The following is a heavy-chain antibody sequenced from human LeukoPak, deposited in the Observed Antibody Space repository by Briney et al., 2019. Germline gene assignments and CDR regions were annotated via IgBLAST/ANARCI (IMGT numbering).Heavy chain of an antibody. Sequence: GGSLRLSCAASGFTFSSNYMSWVRQAPGEGLEGGSVIYSGGSTYYSDSVKGRFTISRDNSKNTLYLQMNSLRAEDTAVYYCAAVYGDYVPQPPLSFDYWGQGTLVTVSS. D-gene: IGHD4-17*01. V-gene: IGHV3-53*01. J-gene: IGHJ4*02. CDR3: AAVYGDYVPQPPLSFDY. CDR1: GFTFSSNY. CDR2: IYSGGST.